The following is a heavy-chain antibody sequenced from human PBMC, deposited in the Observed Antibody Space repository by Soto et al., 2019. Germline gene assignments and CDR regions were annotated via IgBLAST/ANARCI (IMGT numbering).Heavy chain of an antibody. CDR3: ARRATVVTHNYYYGMDV. J-gene: IGHJ6*02. V-gene: IGHV4-39*01. Sequence: SETLSLTCTVSGGSISSSSYYWGWIRQPPGKGLEWIGSIYYSGSTYYNPSLKSRVTISVDTSKNQFSLKLSSVTAADTSVYYCARRATVVTHNYYYGMDVWGQGTTVTVSS. CDR1: GGSISSSSYY. D-gene: IGHD4-17*01. CDR2: IYYSGST.